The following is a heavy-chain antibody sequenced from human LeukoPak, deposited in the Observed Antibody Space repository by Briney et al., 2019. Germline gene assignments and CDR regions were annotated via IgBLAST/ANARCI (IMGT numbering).Heavy chain of an antibody. J-gene: IGHJ4*02. CDR3: AKEGGYCSGGSCYNFDY. CDR2: IRYDGSNK. V-gene: IGHV3-30*02. Sequence: GGSLRLSCAASGFTFSSYGTHWVRQAPGKGLEWVAFIRYDGSNKYYADSVKGRFTISRDNSKNTLYLQMNSLRAEDTAVYYCAKEGGYCSGGSCYNFDYWGQGTLVTVSS. CDR1: GFTFSSYG. D-gene: IGHD2-15*01.